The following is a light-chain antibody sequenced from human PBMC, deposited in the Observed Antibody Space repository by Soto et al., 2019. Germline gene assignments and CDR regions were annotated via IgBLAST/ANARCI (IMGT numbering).Light chain of an antibody. CDR1: QSINSRY. V-gene: IGKV3-20*01. CDR2: GAS. Sequence: EIVLTQSPGTLSLSPGERATLSCRASQSINSRYLAWYQQKPGQAPRLLIYGASSRATCIPDRFSGSRSGRDITLTINRLEPEDFAGYYCQLFGSSPGFTFGPGTKVDIK. CDR3: QLFGSSPGFT. J-gene: IGKJ3*01.